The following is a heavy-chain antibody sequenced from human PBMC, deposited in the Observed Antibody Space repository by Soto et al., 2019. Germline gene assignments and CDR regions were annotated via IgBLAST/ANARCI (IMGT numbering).Heavy chain of an antibody. CDR3: VATGGHYFGLDV. CDR1: DNNITYYG. Sequence: QAQLVQSGSEVKRPGASVKVSCKSSDNNITYYGINWVRQTPGQGLEWLGWISGYNAKTRDAPKFQGRVTMTADTSTTTAFLEVRSLTSDDSATYCFVATGGHYFGLDVWGQGTTVTVTS. D-gene: IGHD2-8*02. CDR2: ISGYNAKT. V-gene: IGHV1-18*04. J-gene: IGHJ6*02.